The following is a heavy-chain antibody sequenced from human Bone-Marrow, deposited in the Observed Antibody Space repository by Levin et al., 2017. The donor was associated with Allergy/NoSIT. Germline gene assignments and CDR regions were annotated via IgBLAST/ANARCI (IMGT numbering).Heavy chain of an antibody. Sequence: GGSLRLSCAASGFTFSGYGMHWVRQAPGKGLEWVAIIWDDGSNKYYADSVKGRFTISRDNSKNTLYLQMNSLRAEDTAVYYCARDFGSGSYYRKYFDYWGQGTLVTVSS. V-gene: IGHV3-33*01. D-gene: IGHD3-10*01. J-gene: IGHJ4*02. CDR2: IWDDGSNK. CDR3: ARDFGSGSYYRKYFDY. CDR1: GFTFSGYG.